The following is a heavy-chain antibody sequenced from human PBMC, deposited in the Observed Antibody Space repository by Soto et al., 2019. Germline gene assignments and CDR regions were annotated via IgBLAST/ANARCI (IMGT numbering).Heavy chain of an antibody. V-gene: IGHV1-69*04. CDR3: ARDRHYYGSGSYYNGPDYYYYMDV. D-gene: IGHD3-10*01. CDR2: IIPILGIA. Sequence: SVKVSCKASGRTLSIYTISWVRQTPGQGLEWMGKIIPILGIANYAQKFQGRVTITADKSTSTAYMELSSLRSEDTAVYYCARDRHYYGSGSYYNGPDYYYYMDVWGKGTTVTVSS. CDR1: GRTLSIYT. J-gene: IGHJ6*03.